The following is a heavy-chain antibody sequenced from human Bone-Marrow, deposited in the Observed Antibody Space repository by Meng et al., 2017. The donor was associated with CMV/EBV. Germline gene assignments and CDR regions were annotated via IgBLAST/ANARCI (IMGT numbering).Heavy chain of an antibody. V-gene: IGHV3-15*01. J-gene: IGHJ4*02. CDR2: IKSKTDGGTT. CDR1: GFTFSNAW. Sequence: ASGFTFSNAWMSWVRQAPGKGLEWVGRIKSKTDGGTTDYAAPVKGRFTISRDDSKNTLYLQMNSLKTEDTAVYYCTTESQGDYFDYWGQGTLVTVSS. CDR3: TTESQGDYFDY. D-gene: IGHD3-16*01.